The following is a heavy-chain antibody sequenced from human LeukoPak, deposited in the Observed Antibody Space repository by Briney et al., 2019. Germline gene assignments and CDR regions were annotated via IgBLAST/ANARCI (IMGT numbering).Heavy chain of an antibody. CDR2: IYYSGST. V-gene: IGHV4-39*01. Sequence: SETLSLTCTVSGGSISSSSYYWGWIRRPPGKGLEWIGSIYYSGSTHYNPSLKSRVTISVDTSKNQFSLKVSSVTAADTAVYYCARRELLSTPDAFDIWGQGTMVTVSS. CDR1: GGSISSSSYY. J-gene: IGHJ3*02. D-gene: IGHD3-10*01. CDR3: ARRELLSTPDAFDI.